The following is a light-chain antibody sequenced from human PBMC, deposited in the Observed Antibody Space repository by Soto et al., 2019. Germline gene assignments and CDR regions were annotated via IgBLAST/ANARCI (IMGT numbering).Light chain of an antibody. Sequence: QSVLTQPRSVSGSPGQSVTISCTGTSSDVGFYNYVSWYQQHPGKAPKIMIYDVSKRPSGVPDRFSGSKSGNTASLTISGLQPEDEADYYCCSYAGSSNVFGTGTKVTVL. V-gene: IGLV2-11*01. CDR1: SSDVGFYNY. J-gene: IGLJ1*01. CDR2: DVS. CDR3: CSYAGSSNV.